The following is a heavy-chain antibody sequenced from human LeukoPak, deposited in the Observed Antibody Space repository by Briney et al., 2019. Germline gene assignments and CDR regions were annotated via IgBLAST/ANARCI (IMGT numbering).Heavy chain of an antibody. CDR3: ARGQDYYDRGGFVLRGSMDV. V-gene: IGHV4-4*07. J-gene: IGHJ6*02. CDR2: IYTSGST. Sequence: PSETLSLTCTVSGGSISSYYWSWIRQPAGKGLEWIGRIYTSGSTNYNPSLKSRVTMSVDTSKNQFSLKLSSVTAADTAVYYCARGQDYYDRGGFVLRGSMDVWGQGTTVIVSS. D-gene: IGHD3-22*01. CDR1: GGSISSYY.